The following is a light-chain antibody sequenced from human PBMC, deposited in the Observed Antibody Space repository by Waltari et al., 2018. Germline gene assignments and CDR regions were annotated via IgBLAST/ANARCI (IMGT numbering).Light chain of an antibody. J-gene: IGKJ2*03. CDR3: QKYNDWPYS. V-gene: IGKV3-15*01. Sequence: EIVMTQSPATMSVSPGERATLSCRASQSVRSNLAWYQQKPGQAPRLLIYGASIRATGVPDRFNGSGSGTEFTLTISSLQSEDCAVYYCQKYNDWPYSFGQGTKLEI. CDR1: QSVRSN. CDR2: GAS.